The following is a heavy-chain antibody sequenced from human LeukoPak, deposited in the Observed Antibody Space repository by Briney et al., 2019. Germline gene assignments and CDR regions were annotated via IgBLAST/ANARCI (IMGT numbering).Heavy chain of an antibody. CDR3: ARDPGFWSHYIDY. D-gene: IGHD3-3*01. CDR2: ISYDGSNK. CDR1: GFTFSSYA. V-gene: IGHV3-30-3*01. J-gene: IGHJ4*02. Sequence: GRSLRLSCAASGFTFSSYAMHWVRQAPGKGLEWVAVISYDGSNKYYADSVKGRFTISRDNAKNTLYLQMNSLRAEDTAVYYCARDPGFWSHYIDYWGQGTLVTVSS.